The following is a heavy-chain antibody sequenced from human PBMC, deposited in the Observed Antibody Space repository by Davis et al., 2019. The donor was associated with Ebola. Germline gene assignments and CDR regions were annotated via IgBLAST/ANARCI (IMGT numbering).Heavy chain of an antibody. D-gene: IGHD4-23*01. CDR2: IYPGDSDT. CDR3: ARHLSRVTGGMDV. CDR1: GYTFNTQW. Sequence: GESLKISCKGSGYTFNTQWIGWVRQMPGKGLEWMGIIYPGDSDTRYSLSFQGQVTMSVDTSIATAYLQWSSLKASDTAMYYCARHLSRVTGGMDVWGQGTTVTVSS. V-gene: IGHV5-51*01. J-gene: IGHJ6*02.